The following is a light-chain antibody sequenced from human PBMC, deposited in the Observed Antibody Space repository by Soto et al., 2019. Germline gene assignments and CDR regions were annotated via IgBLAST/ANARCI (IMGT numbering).Light chain of an antibody. CDR2: TAT. V-gene: IGKV1-12*01. Sequence: DIQMTQSPSSVSAFIGDRVTITCRASQGISRWLAWYQQKPGKAPKLLIYTATSLQSGVPSRFSGSGSRTDFTLTISSLQPEDFATYYCQQAISFPWTFGQGTKVEIK. CDR1: QGISRW. J-gene: IGKJ1*01. CDR3: QQAISFPWT.